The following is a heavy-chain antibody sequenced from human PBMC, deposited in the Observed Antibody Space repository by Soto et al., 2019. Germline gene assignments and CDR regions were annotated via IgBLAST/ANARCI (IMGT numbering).Heavy chain of an antibody. J-gene: IGHJ4*02. V-gene: IGHV4-39*01. D-gene: IGHD1-7*01. Sequence: PSETLSLTCAVSGGSVSGSYYYWAWLRQSPGKGPEWIGSVFYTGFTSYNPSLESRVSVSVDTSKNQFSLKVSAVTAADTAVYYCARRRRADAWNWPATLSCYFDYWGQGTLVTVSS. CDR1: GGSVSGSYYY. CDR2: VFYTGFT. CDR3: ARRRRADAWNWPATLSCYFDY.